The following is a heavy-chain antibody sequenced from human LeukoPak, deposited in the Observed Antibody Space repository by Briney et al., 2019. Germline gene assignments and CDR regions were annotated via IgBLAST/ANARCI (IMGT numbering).Heavy chain of an antibody. Sequence: PGGSLRLSCAASGFTFSSYWMSWVRQAPGKGLEWVANIKQDGSEKYYVDSVKGRITISRDNAKNSLYLQTNSLRAEDTAVYYCARDYTYYDILTGYPYWYFDLWGRGTLVTVSS. CDR3: ARDYTYYDILTGYPYWYFDL. V-gene: IGHV3-7*01. D-gene: IGHD3-9*01. CDR2: IKQDGSEK. CDR1: GFTFSSYW. J-gene: IGHJ2*01.